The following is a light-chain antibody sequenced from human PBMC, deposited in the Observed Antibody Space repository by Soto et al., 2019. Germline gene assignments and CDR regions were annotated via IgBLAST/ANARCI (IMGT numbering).Light chain of an antibody. CDR2: DVS. CDR3: QQRRNSPLT. V-gene: IGKV3-11*01. CDR1: QSVDSY. Sequence: EIVLTQSPATLSLSPGERATLSCRASQSVDSYLTWYQQKPGQAPRLLIYDVSKRATGIPVRFSGSGSGTDFTPTISSLEPEDVAVYYCQQRRNSPLTFGRGTKVEIK. J-gene: IGKJ4*01.